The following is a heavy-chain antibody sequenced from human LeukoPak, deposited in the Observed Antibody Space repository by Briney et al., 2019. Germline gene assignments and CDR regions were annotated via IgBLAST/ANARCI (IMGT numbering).Heavy chain of an antibody. CDR2: ISGGGGTT. Sequence: GGSLRLSCAASGFTFSNYAMNWVRQAPGKGLEWVSAISGGGGTTYYTDSVKGRFTIFRDNSKKTLYLQMKSLRAEDTAVYYCAKDLSGGYDYFDYWGQGTLVTVSS. CDR3: AKDLSGGYDYFDY. J-gene: IGHJ4*02. V-gene: IGHV3-23*01. D-gene: IGHD5-12*01. CDR1: GFTFSNYA.